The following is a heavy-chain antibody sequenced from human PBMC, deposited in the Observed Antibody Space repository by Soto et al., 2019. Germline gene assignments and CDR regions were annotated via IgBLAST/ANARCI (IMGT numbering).Heavy chain of an antibody. CDR2: IWYGGGST. J-gene: IGHJ3*02. CDR1: GFFLRDFG. CDR3: AKDLSYYDSSGYYYELRSDPFDI. Sequence: GGSLRLSCVASGFFLRDFGMHWARQAPGKGLEWVSVIWYGGGSTYYADSVKGRFTISRDNSKNTLYLQMNSLRAEDTAVYYCAKDLSYYDSSGYYYELRSDPFDIWGQGTMVTVSS. V-gene: IGHV3-33*06. D-gene: IGHD3-22*01.